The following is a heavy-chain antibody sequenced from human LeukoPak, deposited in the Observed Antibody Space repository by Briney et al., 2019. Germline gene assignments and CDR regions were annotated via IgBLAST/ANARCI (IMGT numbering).Heavy chain of an antibody. J-gene: IGHJ4*02. CDR3: AKALVEMATILDY. D-gene: IGHD5-24*01. CDR2: ISYDGSNK. V-gene: IGHV3-30*18. Sequence: SGGSLRLSCAASGFTFTDYYMSWVRQALGKGLEWVAVISYDGSNKYYADSVKGRFTISRDNSKNTLYLQMNSLRAEDTAVYYCAKALVEMATILDYWGQGTLVTVSS. CDR1: GFTFTDYY.